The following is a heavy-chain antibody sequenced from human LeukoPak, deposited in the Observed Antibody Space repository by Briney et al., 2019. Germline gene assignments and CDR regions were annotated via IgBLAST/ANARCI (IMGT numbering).Heavy chain of an antibody. J-gene: IGHJ4*02. V-gene: IGHV3-23*01. CDR1: GLTFSNYA. CDR3: AKDYSDSRVGDVFFEY. D-gene: IGHD1-26*01. Sequence: GGSLRLSCAASGLTFSNYAMSWFRQAPGKGLEWVSGITSGFTPHYADSVKGRFTISRDNSKNTFHLQMNSLRAEDTAVYHCAKDYSDSRVGDVFFEYWGQGTLVTVSS. CDR2: ITSGFTP.